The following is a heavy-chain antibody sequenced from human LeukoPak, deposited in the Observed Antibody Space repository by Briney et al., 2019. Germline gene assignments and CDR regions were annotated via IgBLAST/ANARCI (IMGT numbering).Heavy chain of an antibody. J-gene: IGHJ4*02. CDR3: VRHDGRGGATMGALDS. CDR1: AGSISSSSHH. CDR2: IYYGRTT. Sequence: PSGTLSLTCTVSAGSISSSSHHWGWIRQSPGKGLEWIGSIYYGRTTYYNPSLNSRVTISVVTSKNQFSLQLNSVTAADTAVYYCVRHDGRGGATMGALDSWGQGTLVTVSS. D-gene: IGHD5-12*01. V-gene: IGHV4-39*01.